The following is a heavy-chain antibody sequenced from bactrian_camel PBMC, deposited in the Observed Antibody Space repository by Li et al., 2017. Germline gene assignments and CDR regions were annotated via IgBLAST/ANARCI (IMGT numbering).Heavy chain of an antibody. V-gene: IGHV3S53*01. D-gene: IGHD4*01. CDR3: VRDYKSGDYRDDFGY. Sequence: HVQLVESGGGSVQAGGSLRLSCAASGYTYSNSNYCMGWFRQAPGTEREVVALVGSDGRTNYADSVKGRFTISKDNAKNTLYLEMTRLKPGDTATYYCVRDYKSGDYRDDFGYWGQGTQVTVS. CDR2: VGSDGRT. CDR1: GYTYSNSNYC. J-gene: IGHJ6*01.